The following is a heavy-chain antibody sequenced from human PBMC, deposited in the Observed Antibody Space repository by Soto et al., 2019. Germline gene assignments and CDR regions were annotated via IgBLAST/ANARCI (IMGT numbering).Heavy chain of an antibody. D-gene: IGHD6-19*01. CDR3: ARDGGGWYGMGYYYGMDV. CDR1: GYTFTSYG. Sequence: ASVKVSCTASGYTFTSYGISWVRQAPGQGPEWMGWISAYNGNTNYAQKLQGRVTMTTDTSTSTAYMELRSLRSDDTAVYYCARDGGGWYGMGYYYGMDVWGQGTTVTVSS. J-gene: IGHJ6*02. V-gene: IGHV1-18*01. CDR2: ISAYNGNT.